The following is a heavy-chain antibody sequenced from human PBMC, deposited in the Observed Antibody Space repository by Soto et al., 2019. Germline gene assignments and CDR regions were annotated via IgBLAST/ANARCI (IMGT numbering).Heavy chain of an antibody. CDR2: IYSGGST. CDR1: GFTVSSNY. V-gene: IGHV3-66*01. J-gene: IGHJ6*02. D-gene: IGHD3-22*01. CDR3: AREKYYYDSSGYYYAQAAYYYNGMDV. Sequence: GGSLRLSCAASGFTVSSNYMSWVRQAPGKGLEWVSVIYSGGSTYYADSVKGRFTISRDNSKNTLYLQMNSLRAEDTAVYYCAREKYYYDSSGYYYAQAAYYYNGMDVWGQGTTVTVSS.